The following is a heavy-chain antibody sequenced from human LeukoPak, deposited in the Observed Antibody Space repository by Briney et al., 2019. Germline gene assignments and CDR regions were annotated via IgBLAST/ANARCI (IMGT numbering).Heavy chain of an antibody. D-gene: IGHD3-10*02. CDR1: GFTFDDYA. V-gene: IGHV3-9*01. J-gene: IGHJ3*02. CDR3: AKDLFVGAQDAFDI. Sequence: PGGSLRLSCAVSGFTFDDYAMHWVRQAPGKGLEWVSGISWNSGSIGYADSVKGRFTISRDNAKNSLYLQMNSLRAEDTALYYCAKDLFVGAQDAFDIWGQGAMVTVSS. CDR2: ISWNSGSI.